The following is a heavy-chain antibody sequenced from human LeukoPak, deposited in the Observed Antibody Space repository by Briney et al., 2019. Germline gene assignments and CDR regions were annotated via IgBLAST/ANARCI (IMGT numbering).Heavy chain of an antibody. D-gene: IGHD3-10*01. V-gene: IGHV3-30*03. J-gene: IGHJ3*02. Sequence: PGGSLRLSCAASGFTFSNYGMHWVRQAPGKGLEWVSVISYDGSNKYYADSVKGRFTIPRDNSKNTLYLQMNSLRAEDTAVYYCQLYYYGSGSYYNPDAFDIWGQGTMVTVSS. CDR3: QLYYYGSGSYYNPDAFDI. CDR1: GFTFSNYG. CDR2: ISYDGSNK.